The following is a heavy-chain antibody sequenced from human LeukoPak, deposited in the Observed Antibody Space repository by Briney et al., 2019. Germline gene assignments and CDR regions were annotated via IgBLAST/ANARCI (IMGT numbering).Heavy chain of an antibody. V-gene: IGHV4-59*11. Sequence: SESLSLTCSVAGRSISSHYRNWIRQAPGKALEWIGYLYNSGSTNYNPYLPRRVTISVDAYRNHFLLKLTTVPGVDTAVFYCTRLLDSDSSGYPETFDMWGQGTMVTVSS. J-gene: IGHJ3*02. D-gene: IGHD3-22*01. CDR3: TRLLDSDSSGYPETFDM. CDR1: GRSISSHY. CDR2: LYNSGST.